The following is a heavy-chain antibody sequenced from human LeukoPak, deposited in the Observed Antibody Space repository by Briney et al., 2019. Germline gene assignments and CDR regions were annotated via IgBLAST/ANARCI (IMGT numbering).Heavy chain of an antibody. J-gene: IGHJ4*02. CDR2: IYYSGST. Sequence: SETLSLTCTVSGGSISGYYWGWIRQPPGKGLEWIGSIYYSGSTDYNPSLKSRVTISVDTSKNQFSLKLSSVTAADTAVYYCASMTTETTFGYWGQGTLVTVSS. V-gene: IGHV4-39*01. CDR1: GGSISGYY. CDR3: ASMTTETTFGY. D-gene: IGHD4-17*01.